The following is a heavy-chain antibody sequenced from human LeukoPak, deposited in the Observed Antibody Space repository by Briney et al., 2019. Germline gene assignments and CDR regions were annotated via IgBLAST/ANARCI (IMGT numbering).Heavy chain of an antibody. CDR3: ARAVIGPDY. D-gene: IGHD3-16*02. J-gene: IGHJ4*02. CDR2: ISYDGSNK. CDR1: GFTFSSYA. V-gene: IGHV3-30*04. Sequence: GALRLSCAASGFTFSSYAMHWVRQAPGKGLEWVAVISYDGSNKYYAGSVKGRFTISRDNSKNTLYLQMNSLRAEDTAVYYCARAVIGPDYWGQGTLVTVSS.